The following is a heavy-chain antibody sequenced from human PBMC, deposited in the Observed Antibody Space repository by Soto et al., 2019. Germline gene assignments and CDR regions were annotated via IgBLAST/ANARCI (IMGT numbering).Heavy chain of an antibody. V-gene: IGHV1-69*12. D-gene: IGHD5-18*01. Sequence: QVQLVQSGAEVKKPGSSVKVSCKASGGTFSSYAISWVRQAPGQGLEWMGGIIPIFGTANYAQKFQGRVTITADESTSTDYMELSSLRSEDTAVEYCARESVQLWLDYWGQGTLVTVSS. CDR3: ARESVQLWLDY. CDR1: GGTFSSYA. J-gene: IGHJ4*02. CDR2: IIPIFGTA.